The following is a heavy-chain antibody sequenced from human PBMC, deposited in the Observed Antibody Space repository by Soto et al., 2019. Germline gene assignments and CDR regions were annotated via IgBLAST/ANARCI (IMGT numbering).Heavy chain of an antibody. Sequence: QVQLVQSGAEVKKPGASVKVSCKASGYTFTSYGISWVRQAPGQGLEWMGWISAYNGNTNYAQKLQGRVTMTTDTSTSTAYMELRSLRSDDTAVYYCARERDPSQVEGAAGRWGYYYYGMDVWGQGTTVTVSS. CDR3: ARERDPSQVEGAAGRWGYYYYGMDV. CDR1: GYTFTSYG. V-gene: IGHV1-18*01. CDR2: ISAYNGNT. J-gene: IGHJ6*02. D-gene: IGHD6-13*01.